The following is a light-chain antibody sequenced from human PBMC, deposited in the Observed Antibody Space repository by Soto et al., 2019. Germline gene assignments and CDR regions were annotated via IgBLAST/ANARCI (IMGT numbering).Light chain of an antibody. CDR2: GAS. CDR1: QSVSSSY. Sequence: EIVLTQSPGTLSLSPGERATLSCRASQSVSSSYLAWYQQKPGQAPRLLIYGASSRATGIPDRFSGSGSGTDFTLTISRLEPEDFAVYYCQQYRSSPLTFGVGTKVEIK. J-gene: IGKJ4*01. CDR3: QQYRSSPLT. V-gene: IGKV3-20*01.